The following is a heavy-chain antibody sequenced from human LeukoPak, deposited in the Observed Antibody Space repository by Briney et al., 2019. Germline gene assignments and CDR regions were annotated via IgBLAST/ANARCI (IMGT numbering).Heavy chain of an antibody. CDR1: GFTFSNYW. CDR2: ISGSGGST. D-gene: IGHD2-2*01. J-gene: IGHJ4*02. V-gene: IGHV3-23*01. CDR3: AKHAMS. Sequence: PGGSLSLYCEASGFTFSNYWKIWVRQAPRKGMECVSAISGSGGSTYYADSVKGRFTISRDNSKNALYLQMNSLRAEEKAVYYCAKHAMSWGQGTLVTVSS.